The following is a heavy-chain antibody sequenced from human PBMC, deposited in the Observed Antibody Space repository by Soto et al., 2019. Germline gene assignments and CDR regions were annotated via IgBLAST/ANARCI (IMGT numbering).Heavy chain of an antibody. CDR2: IYYVGST. Sequence: LQLQESGPGLVKPSETLSLTCTVSNGSISSRYYWGWLRQTPGKGLEWIASIYYVGSTYYSPSHESRVTIPVDTSNNQFSLRLNSVTDADTXXXXXARTAVATHWYF. D-gene: IGHD6-19*01. V-gene: IGHV4-39*01. J-gene: IGHJ2*01. CDR3: ARTAVATHWYF. CDR1: NGSISSRYY.